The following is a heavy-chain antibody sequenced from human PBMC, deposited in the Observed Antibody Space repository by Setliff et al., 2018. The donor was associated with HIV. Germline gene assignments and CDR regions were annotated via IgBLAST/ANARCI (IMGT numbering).Heavy chain of an antibody. J-gene: IGHJ4*02. Sequence: PSETLSLTCAVSGGTFSLHYYTWIRQSPPRGLEWIGEINHSEGTRYNPSLESRVTMSLDSSRKQFSLRLISVTAADTAVYYCVRDRDWAFDYWGQGILVTVSS. D-gene: IGHD3-9*01. V-gene: IGHV4-34*01. CDR2: INHSEGT. CDR3: VRDRDWAFDY. CDR1: GGTFSLHY.